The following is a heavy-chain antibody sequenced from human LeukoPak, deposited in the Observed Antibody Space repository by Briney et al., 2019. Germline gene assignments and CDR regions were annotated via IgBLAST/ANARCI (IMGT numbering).Heavy chain of an antibody. J-gene: IGHJ4*02. Sequence: SETLSLTCTVSGGSISSYYWSWIRQPPGKGLEWIGEINHSGSTNYNPSLKSRVTISVDTSKNQFSLKLSSVTAADTAVYYCARNSGLRGRRYYFDYWGQGTLVTVSS. V-gene: IGHV4-34*01. CDR2: INHSGST. CDR3: ARNSGLRGRRYYFDY. D-gene: IGHD1-26*01. CDR1: GGSISSYY.